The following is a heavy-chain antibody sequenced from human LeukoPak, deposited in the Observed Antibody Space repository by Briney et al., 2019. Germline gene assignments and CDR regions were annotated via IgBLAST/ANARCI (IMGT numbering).Heavy chain of an antibody. V-gene: IGHV3-74*01. CDR1: GFTLSNYW. CDR3: ARILDYYDSSGYYWYFDY. J-gene: IGHJ4*02. CDR2: INSDGSST. Sequence: QPGGSLRLSCAASGFTLSNYWVHWVRQTPGKGLVWVSRINSDGSSTSYADSVKGRFTISRDNGKNTLYLQMNSLRAEDTAVYYCARILDYYDSSGYYWYFDYWGQGTLVTVSS. D-gene: IGHD3-22*01.